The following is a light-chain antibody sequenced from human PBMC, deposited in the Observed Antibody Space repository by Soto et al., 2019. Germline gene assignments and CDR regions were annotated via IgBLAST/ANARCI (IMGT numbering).Light chain of an antibody. Sequence: EIVMTESPATLSVSPGERATLSCRASQGVGTKLAWYQQKPGQAPSLLIHGASAMATGIPGRFSGSGSGTEFTLTISSLQSEDVAVYYCHQYSDWPGTFGLGTKVDI. J-gene: IGKJ1*01. CDR3: HQYSDWPGT. CDR1: QGVGTK. V-gene: IGKV3-15*01. CDR2: GAS.